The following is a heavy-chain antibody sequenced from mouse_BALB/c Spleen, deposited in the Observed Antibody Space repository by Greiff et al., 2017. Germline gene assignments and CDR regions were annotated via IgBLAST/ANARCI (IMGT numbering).Heavy chain of an antibody. CDR2: ISYSGST. CDR1: GYSITSDYV. V-gene: IGHV3-2*02. Sequence: VQLKESGPGLVKPSQSLSLTCTVTGYSITSDYVWNWIRQFPGNLLEWMGYISYSGSTSYNQSLKSRTAITRDTSKNQSSLQLNSVTTEDTATYYYARRHTGWYFDVWGAGTTVTVSS. J-gene: IGHJ1*01. D-gene: IGHD1-1*01. CDR3: ARRHTGWYFDV.